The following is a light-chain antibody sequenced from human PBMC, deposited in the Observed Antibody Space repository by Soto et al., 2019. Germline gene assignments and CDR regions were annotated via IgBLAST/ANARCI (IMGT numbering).Light chain of an antibody. Sequence: EIVLTQSPGTLSLSPGERATLSCRASQSVSSSYLAGYQQKPGQAPRLLIYGASSRATGIPDRFSGSGSGTDFTLTISRLEPEDFAVYYCQQYGSSPAMYTFGQGTKLEIK. CDR1: QSVSSSY. J-gene: IGKJ2*01. V-gene: IGKV3-20*01. CDR3: QQYGSSPAMYT. CDR2: GAS.